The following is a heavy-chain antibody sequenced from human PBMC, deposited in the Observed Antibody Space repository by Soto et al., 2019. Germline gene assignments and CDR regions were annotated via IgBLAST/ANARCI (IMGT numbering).Heavy chain of an antibody. J-gene: IGHJ6*02. CDR2: IDPSDSYT. V-gene: IGHV5-10-1*03. Sequence: EVQLVQSGAEVKKPGESLRISCKGSGYSFTSYWISWVRQMPGKGLEWMGRIDPSDSYTNYSPSFQGHVTISADKSISTAYLQWSSLKASDTAMYYCARHGSGSYVPGSPKPNNYYYGMDVWGQGTTVTVSS. CDR3: ARHGSGSYVPGSPKPNNYYYGMDV. CDR1: GYSFTSYW. D-gene: IGHD3-10*01.